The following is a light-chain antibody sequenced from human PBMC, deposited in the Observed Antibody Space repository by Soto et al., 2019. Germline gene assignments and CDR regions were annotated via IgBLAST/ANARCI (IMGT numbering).Light chain of an antibody. CDR2: WAS. CDR3: QQYYSIPPT. J-gene: IGKJ4*01. CDR1: QSVLYSSNSENY. Sequence: DIVMTQSPDSLAVSLGEGATINCKSSQSVLYSSNSENYLAWYQQKPGQPPKLLIYWASTQESGVPDRFSGSGSGTDFTLTISSLQAEDVAVYYCQQYYSIPPTFGGGTKVEIK. V-gene: IGKV4-1*01.